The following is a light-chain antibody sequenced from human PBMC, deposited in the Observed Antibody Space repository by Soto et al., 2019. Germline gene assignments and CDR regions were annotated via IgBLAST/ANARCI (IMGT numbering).Light chain of an antibody. V-gene: IGKV3-15*01. CDR1: QSVSSN. J-gene: IGKJ2*01. Sequence: EIVMTQSPATLSVSPGERATLSCRASQSVSSNLAWYQQKPGQAPRLLIYGASTRATGIPLRFSGSGSGTEFTLTISSLQSEDFAVYYCQQYNNWPPMYTFGQGTKLEIK. CDR2: GAS. CDR3: QQYNNWPPMYT.